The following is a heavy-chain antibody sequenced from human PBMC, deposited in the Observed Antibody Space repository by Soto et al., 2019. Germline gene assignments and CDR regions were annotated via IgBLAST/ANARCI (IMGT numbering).Heavy chain of an antibody. CDR2: IIPIFGTA. D-gene: IGHD3-9*01. J-gene: IGHJ6*02. V-gene: IGHV1-69*01. Sequence: QVQLVQSGAEVKKPGSSVKVSCKASGGTFSSYAISWVRQAPGQGLEWMGGIIPIFGTANYAQKFQGRVTITADESTSTAYMELSSLRYEDTAVYYCARARNDILTGYYPSYYYYYDMDVWGQGTTVTVSS. CDR1: GGTFSSYA. CDR3: ARARNDILTGYYPSYYYYYDMDV.